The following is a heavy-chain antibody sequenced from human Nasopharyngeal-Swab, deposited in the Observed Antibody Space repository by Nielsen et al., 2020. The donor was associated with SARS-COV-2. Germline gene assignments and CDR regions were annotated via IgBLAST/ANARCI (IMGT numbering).Heavy chain of an antibody. CDR3: ARHGVPGVVVVAATDY. J-gene: IGHJ4*01. D-gene: IGHD2-21*01. CDR1: GGSFSGYY. V-gene: IGHV4-34*01. Sequence: GSLRLSCAVYGGSFSGYYWSWIRQPPGKGLEWIGEINHSGSTNYNPSLKSRVTISVDTSKNQFSLNLSSVTAADTALYYCARHGVPGVVVVAATDYWGHGTLVTVSS. CDR2: INHSGST.